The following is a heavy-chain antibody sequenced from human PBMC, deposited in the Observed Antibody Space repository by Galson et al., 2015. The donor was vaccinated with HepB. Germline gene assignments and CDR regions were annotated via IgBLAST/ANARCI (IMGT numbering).Heavy chain of an antibody. D-gene: IGHD1-1*01. J-gene: IGHJ3*02. CDR3: ARDYRGNGDAFDI. CDR1: GGSISSYY. V-gene: IGHV4-59*01. CDR2: IYYSGST. Sequence: TLSLTCTVSGGSISSYYWSWIRQPPGKGLEWIGYIYYSGSTNYNPSLKSRVTISVDTSKDQFSLKLSSVTAADTAVYYCARDYRGNGDAFDIWGQGTMVTVSS.